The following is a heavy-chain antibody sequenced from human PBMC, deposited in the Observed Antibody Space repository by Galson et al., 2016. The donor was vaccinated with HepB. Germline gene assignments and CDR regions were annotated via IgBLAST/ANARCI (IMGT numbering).Heavy chain of an antibody. D-gene: IGHD5-12*01. V-gene: IGHV3-15*04. CDR2: IEGKSDGGTT. Sequence: WVGRIEGKSDGGTTVYAAPVKDRFIISRDDSKNTLYLQMNSLKTVDTAVYYCATNSFVDIGMPSEFYLDYWGQGTLVTVSS. CDR3: ATNSFVDIGMPSEFYLDY. J-gene: IGHJ4*02.